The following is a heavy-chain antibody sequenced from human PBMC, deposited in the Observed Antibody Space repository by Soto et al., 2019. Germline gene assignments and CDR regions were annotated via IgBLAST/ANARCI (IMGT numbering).Heavy chain of an antibody. CDR2: INVGNGNT. J-gene: IGHJ6*02. Sequence: ASVKVSCKASGYTFTSYAMHWVRQAPGQRLEWMGWINVGNGNTKYSQKFQGRVTITRDTSASTAYMELSSPRSEDTAVYYCARDLGVDCSSTSCPDYGMDVWGQGTTVTVSS. D-gene: IGHD2-2*01. CDR3: ARDLGVDCSSTSCPDYGMDV. V-gene: IGHV1-3*01. CDR1: GYTFTSYA.